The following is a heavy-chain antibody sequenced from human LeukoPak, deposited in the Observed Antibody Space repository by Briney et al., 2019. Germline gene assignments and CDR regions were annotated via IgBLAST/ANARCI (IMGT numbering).Heavy chain of an antibody. CDR3: ARVTRTGYSSSWQAVGSYYYYYMDV. V-gene: IGHV1-2*02. J-gene: IGHJ6*03. CDR2: INPNRGGT. CDR1: GYTFNGYY. D-gene: IGHD6-13*01. Sequence: ASVKVSCKAYGYTFNGYYTHWVRQAPGQGLEWMGCINPNRGGTNYAQKFQGRVTITRDTSISTAYMELSSLTSDDTAVYYCARVTRTGYSSSWQAVGSYYYYYMDVWGKGTTVTVSS.